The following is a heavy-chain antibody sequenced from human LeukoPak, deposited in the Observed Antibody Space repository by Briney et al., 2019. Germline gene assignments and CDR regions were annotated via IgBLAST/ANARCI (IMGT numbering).Heavy chain of an antibody. Sequence: GGSLRLSCAASGFIFSSYWMYWVRQAPGEGLVWVSRIETDGSSASYADSVKGRFTISRDNAKNTVFLQMNSLRAEDTAVYYCARDPHYYDGSGYQDAFDIWGQGTMVTVSS. J-gene: IGHJ3*02. D-gene: IGHD3-22*01. CDR1: GFIFSSYW. CDR2: IETDGSSA. V-gene: IGHV3-74*01. CDR3: ARDPHYYDGSGYQDAFDI.